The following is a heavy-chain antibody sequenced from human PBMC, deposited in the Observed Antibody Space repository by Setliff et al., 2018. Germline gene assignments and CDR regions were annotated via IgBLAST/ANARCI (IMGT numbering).Heavy chain of an antibody. Sequence: SETLSLTCTVSGDSISSGDYFWSWIRQPPGKGLEWIAYIYHSGSAYYNPSLKSRVTMSVDTSKNQFSLHLTSVTAADTAVYYCAREVGASTSSDAFDIWGQGTMVTVSS. CDR3: AREVGASTSSDAFDI. CDR1: GDSISSGDYF. CDR2: IYHSGSA. D-gene: IGHD1-26*01. V-gene: IGHV4-30-4*08. J-gene: IGHJ3*02.